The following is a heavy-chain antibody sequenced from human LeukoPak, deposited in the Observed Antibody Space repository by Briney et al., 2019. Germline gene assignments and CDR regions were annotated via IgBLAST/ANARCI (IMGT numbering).Heavy chain of an antibody. CDR1: GSTFSSYS. CDR2: ISSSSSYI. D-gene: IGHD5-24*01. V-gene: IGHV3-21*01. J-gene: IGHJ4*02. CDR3: ARLEMATVDY. Sequence: PGRSLRLSCAASGSTFSSYSMNWVRQAPGKGLEWVSSISSSSSYIYYADSVKGRFTISRDNAKNSLYLQMNSLRAEDTAVYYCARLEMATVDYWGQGTLVTVSS.